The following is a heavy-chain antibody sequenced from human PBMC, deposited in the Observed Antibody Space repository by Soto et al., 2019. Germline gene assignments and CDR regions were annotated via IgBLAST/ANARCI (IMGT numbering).Heavy chain of an antibody. CDR3: VTDIGCGSWYSLAY. CDR1: GFRFSGYG. D-gene: IGHD6-13*01. Sequence: QVHLVESGGGVVQPGTSLRLACAASGFRFSGYGMQWVRQTPGKGLEWVGVIWYDGSKTFYADSVKGRFTISRDNSNNNVFLQLDSMRAEDTAVYHCVTDIGCGSWYSLAYWGPGSLVTVSS. V-gene: IGHV3-33*03. CDR2: IWYDGSKT. J-gene: IGHJ4*02.